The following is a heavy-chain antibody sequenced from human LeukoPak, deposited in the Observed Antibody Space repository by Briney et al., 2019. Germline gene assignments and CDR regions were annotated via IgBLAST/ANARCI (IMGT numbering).Heavy chain of an antibody. CDR2: INHSGST. D-gene: IGHD3-10*01. Sequence: SETLSLTCAVYGGSFSGYYWSWIRQPPGKGLEWIGEINHSGSTNYNPSLKSRVTISVDTSKNQFSLKLSSVTAADTAVYYCARGRVGFGELLRKPNWFDRWGQGTLVTVSS. CDR3: ARGRVGFGELLRKPNWFDR. V-gene: IGHV4-34*01. CDR1: GGSFSGYY. J-gene: IGHJ5*02.